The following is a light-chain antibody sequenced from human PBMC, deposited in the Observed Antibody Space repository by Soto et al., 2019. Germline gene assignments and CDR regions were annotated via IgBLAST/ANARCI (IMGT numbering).Light chain of an antibody. CDR3: QQSYNTPLT. J-gene: IGKJ4*01. Sequence: DIQMTQSPPSMSASVGDRVTITCRASQTICSSLTWYQQKPGEAPNLLIFAASTLQSGVPSRFSGSGSGTDFTLTISSLQPEDFATYYCQQSYNTPLTFGGGTKVEIK. V-gene: IGKV1-39*01. CDR2: AAS. CDR1: QTICSS.